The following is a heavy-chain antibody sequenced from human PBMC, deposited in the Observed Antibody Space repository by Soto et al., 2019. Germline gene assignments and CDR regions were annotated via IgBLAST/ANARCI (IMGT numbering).Heavy chain of an antibody. J-gene: IGHJ4*02. V-gene: IGHV4-31*03. Sequence: PSETLSLTCTVSGGSISSGGYYWIWIRQHPGKGLEWIGYIYYSGSTYYNPSLKSRVTISVDTSKNQFSLKLSSVTAADTAVYYCARGVGIAARRIDYWGQGTLVTVSS. CDR3: ARGVGIAARRIDY. CDR1: GGSISSGGYY. CDR2: IYYSGST. D-gene: IGHD6-6*01.